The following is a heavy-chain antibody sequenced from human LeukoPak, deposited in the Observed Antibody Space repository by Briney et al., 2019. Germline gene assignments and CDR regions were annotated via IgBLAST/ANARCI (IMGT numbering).Heavy chain of an antibody. J-gene: IGHJ4*02. D-gene: IGHD6-19*01. Sequence: GESLKISCKGSGYSFTSYWIGWVRQMPGKGLEWMGIIYPGDSDTRYSPSFQGQVTISADKSISTAYLQWSSLKASDTAMYYCARQGRPGSSGWRIDYWGQGTLVTVSS. CDR2: IYPGDSDT. CDR3: ARQGRPGSSGWRIDY. CDR1: GYSFTSYW. V-gene: IGHV5-51*01.